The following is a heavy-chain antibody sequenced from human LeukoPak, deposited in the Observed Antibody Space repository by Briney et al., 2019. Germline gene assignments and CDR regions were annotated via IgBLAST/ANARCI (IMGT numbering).Heavy chain of an antibody. D-gene: IGHD5/OR15-5a*01. CDR3: ARGRDLGVYGQAFDY. CDR2: INHSGGT. J-gene: IGHJ4*02. V-gene: IGHV4-34*01. CDR1: GGSFSGYY. Sequence: SETLSLTCAVYGGSFSGYYWSWIRQPPGKGLEWIGEINHSGGTNYNPSLKSRVTISVDTSKNQFSLKLSSVTAADTAVYYCARGRDLGVYGQAFDYWGQGTLVTVSS.